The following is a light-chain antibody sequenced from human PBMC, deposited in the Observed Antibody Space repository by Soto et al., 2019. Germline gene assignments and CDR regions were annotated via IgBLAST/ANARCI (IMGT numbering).Light chain of an antibody. CDR1: SSNIGGGYD. CDR3: QSFDYRLSASDV. CDR2: DNT. Sequence: QAVVTQPPSVSGAPGQRVTISCTGSSSNIGGGYDVYWYQHLPGRAPKLLIYDNTNRPSGVPDRFSASKSGTSASLAITGLRTEDEAVYYCQSFDYRLSASDVFGSGTKLTVL. J-gene: IGLJ1*01. V-gene: IGLV1-40*01.